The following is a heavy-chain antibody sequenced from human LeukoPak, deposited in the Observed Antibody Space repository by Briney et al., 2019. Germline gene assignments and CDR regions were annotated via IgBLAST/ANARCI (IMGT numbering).Heavy chain of an antibody. CDR2: IIPIFGTA. CDR3: AGGGWLQNPPRFDP. CDR1: GGTFSSYA. J-gene: IGHJ5*02. Sequence: SVKVSCKASGGTFSSYAISWVRQAPGQGLEWMGGIIPIFGTANYAQKFQGRVTITTDESTSTAYMELSSLRSEDTAVYYRAGGGWLQNPPRFDPWGQGTLVTVSS. D-gene: IGHD5-24*01. V-gene: IGHV1-69*05.